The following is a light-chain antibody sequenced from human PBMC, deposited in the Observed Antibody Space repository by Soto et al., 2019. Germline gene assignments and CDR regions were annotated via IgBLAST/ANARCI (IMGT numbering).Light chain of an antibody. CDR1: QSVGSNY. V-gene: IGKV3-20*01. J-gene: IGKJ1*01. CDR2: STS. CDR3: QQYGNSPGT. Sequence: EIVLTQSPGTLSLSPGERATLSCRASQSVGSNYLAWYRLKPGQSPSLLIYSTSIRAAGIPDRFSGSGSGTEFNLTISRLEPEDFEVYYCQQYGNSPGTFGQGTKVE.